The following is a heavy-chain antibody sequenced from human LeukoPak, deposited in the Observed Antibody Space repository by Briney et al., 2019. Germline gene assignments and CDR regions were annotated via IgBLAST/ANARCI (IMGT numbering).Heavy chain of an antibody. CDR3: ARHEYGDYNY. J-gene: IGHJ4*02. Sequence: SETLSLTCAVYGGSFSGYYWSWIRQPPGKGLEWIGEINHSGSTNYNPSLKSRVTISVDTSKNQFSLKLSSVTAADTAVYYCARHEYGDYNYWGQGTLVTVSS. V-gene: IGHV4-34*01. CDR2: INHSGST. D-gene: IGHD4-17*01. CDR1: GGSFSGYY.